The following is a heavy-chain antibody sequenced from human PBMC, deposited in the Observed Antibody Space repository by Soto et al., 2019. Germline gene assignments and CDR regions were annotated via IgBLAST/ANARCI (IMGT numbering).Heavy chain of an antibody. CDR3: ARGYCSGGSCYHDDAFDI. CDR1: GASVNSGNYY. CDR2: IYYSGST. V-gene: IGHV4-61*01. Sequence: SETLSLTCTVSGASVNSGNYYWSWIRQPPGKGLEWIGYIYYSGSTNYHPSLKSRVTISLDTSKNQFSLKLSSVTAADTAVYYCARGYCSGGSCYHDDAFDIWGQGTMVTVSS. J-gene: IGHJ3*02. D-gene: IGHD2-15*01.